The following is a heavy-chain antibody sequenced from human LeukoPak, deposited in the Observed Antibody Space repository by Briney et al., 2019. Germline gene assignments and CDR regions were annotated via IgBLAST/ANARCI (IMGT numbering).Heavy chain of an antibody. Sequence: SETLSLTCNVSGGSISSSSYYWGWIRQPPEKGLEWIGSIYYSGSTYYNPSLKSRVTISVDTSKNQFSLKVSSVTAADTAVYYCASNYYGSGSLDYWGQGNLVTVSS. CDR3: ASNYYGSGSLDY. V-gene: IGHV4-39*07. D-gene: IGHD3-10*01. CDR2: IYYSGST. J-gene: IGHJ4*02. CDR1: GGSISSSSYY.